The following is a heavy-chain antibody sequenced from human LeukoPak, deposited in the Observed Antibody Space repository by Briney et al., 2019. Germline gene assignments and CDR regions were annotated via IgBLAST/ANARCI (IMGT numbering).Heavy chain of an antibody. D-gene: IGHD3-9*01. CDR2: ISGSGGST. Sequence: GGSLRLSCAASGFTFSSYAMSWVRQAPGKGLEWVSTISGSGGSTYYADSVKGRFTISRDNSKNTLYLQMNSLRAEDTAVYYCARDRLPGLTDYYSPFDYWGQGTLVTVSS. V-gene: IGHV3-23*01. CDR3: ARDRLPGLTDYYSPFDY. J-gene: IGHJ4*02. CDR1: GFTFSSYA.